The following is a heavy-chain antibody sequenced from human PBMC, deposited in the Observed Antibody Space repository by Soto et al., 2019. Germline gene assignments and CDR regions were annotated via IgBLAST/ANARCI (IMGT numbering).Heavy chain of an antibody. CDR2: INAGNGNT. J-gene: IGHJ6*02. D-gene: IGHD3-3*01. CDR3: TRPQIKIFGEGVLQSIYYYYGMDV. Sequence: GASVKVSCKASGYTFTSYAMHWVRQAPGQRLEWMGWINAGNGNTKYSQKFQGRVTITRDTSASTAYMELNSLKTEDTAVYYCTRPQIKIFGEGVLQSIYYYYGMDVWGQGTTVTVS. V-gene: IGHV1-3*01. CDR1: GYTFTSYA.